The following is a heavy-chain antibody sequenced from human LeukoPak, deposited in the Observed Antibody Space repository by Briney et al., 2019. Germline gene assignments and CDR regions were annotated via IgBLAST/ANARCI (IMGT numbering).Heavy chain of an antibody. V-gene: IGHV3-23*01. J-gene: IGHJ4*02. D-gene: IGHD2/OR15-2a*01. CDR3: AKHRDIYGPYFPDY. CDR1: GFTFSSYW. Sequence: QPGGSLRLSCAASGFTFSSYWMSWVRQAPGKGLQWVSSITGSGERTYYADSVRGRFTISRDSSEKTLFLLMKSLRAEDTAIYYCAKHRDIYGPYFPDYWGQGALVTVSS. CDR2: ITGSGERT.